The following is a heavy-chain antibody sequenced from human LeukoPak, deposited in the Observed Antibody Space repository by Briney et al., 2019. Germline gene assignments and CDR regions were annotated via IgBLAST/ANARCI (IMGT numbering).Heavy chain of an antibody. CDR2: INNDGSIT. Sequence: GGSLRLSCAVSGFIFSNHYMHWVRQAPGKGLVWVSRINNDGSITSYADSVKGRFTISRDNAKNTLYLQMNSLRAEDTAVYYCVLMVWGGGRGTLVTVSS. V-gene: IGHV3-74*01. J-gene: IGHJ4*02. CDR1: GFIFSNHY. CDR3: VLMVWG. D-gene: IGHD3-10*01.